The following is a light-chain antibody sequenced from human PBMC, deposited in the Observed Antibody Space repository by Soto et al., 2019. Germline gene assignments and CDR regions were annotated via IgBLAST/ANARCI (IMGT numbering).Light chain of an antibody. CDR3: HRDTSTSTPG. CDR2: EVT. Sequence: QSVLTEPASVSGSPGQSITISCTGTSSDVGGYNYVSWYQQHPGKAPKLMIYEVTSRPSGVSNRFSGSKSGNTASLTISCIQAEDVDDYCCHRDTSTSTPGFGSEP. J-gene: IGLJ1*01. CDR1: SSDVGGYNY. V-gene: IGLV2-14*01.